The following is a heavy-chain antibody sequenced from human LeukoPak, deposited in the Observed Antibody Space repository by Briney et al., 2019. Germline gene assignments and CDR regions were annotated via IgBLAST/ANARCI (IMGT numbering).Heavy chain of an antibody. J-gene: IGHJ5*02. CDR3: ARGRQLAHVTFP. CDR1: GGSFSDYY. D-gene: IGHD6-13*01. Sequence: SETLSLTCAVYGGSFSDYYWSWIRQPPGKGLEWIGEINHGGTTNYNPSLKSRVTISVDKSKNQFSLKLSSVTAADTAVYYCARGRQLAHVTFPWGQGTLVTVSS. V-gene: IGHV4-34*01. CDR2: INHGGTT.